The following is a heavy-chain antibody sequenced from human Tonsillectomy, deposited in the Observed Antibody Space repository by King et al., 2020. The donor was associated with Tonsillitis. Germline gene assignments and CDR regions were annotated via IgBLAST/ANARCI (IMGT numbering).Heavy chain of an antibody. V-gene: IGHV4-39*07. CDR1: GGSISSSSYY. J-gene: IGHJ4*02. CDR3: ARGFLGYCSGGSCSMGYFDY. CDR2: IYYSGST. Sequence: LQLQESGPGLVKPSETLSLTCTVSGGSISSSSYYWGWIRQPPGKGLEWIGSIYYSGSTYYNPSLKSRVTISVDTSKNQFSLKLSSVTAADTAVYYCARGFLGYCSGGSCSMGYFDYWGRGTLVTVSS. D-gene: IGHD2-15*01.